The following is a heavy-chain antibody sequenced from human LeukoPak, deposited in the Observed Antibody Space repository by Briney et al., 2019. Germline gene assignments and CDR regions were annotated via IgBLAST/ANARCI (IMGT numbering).Heavy chain of an antibody. CDR1: GYTFTSYG. J-gene: IGHJ4*02. D-gene: IGHD3-22*01. V-gene: IGHV1-18*01. CDR2: ISAYNGNT. CDR3: AGYYDSSGYFG. Sequence: ASVKVSCKASGYTFTSYGISWVRQAPGQGLEWMGWISAYNGNTNYAQKLQGRVTMTTDKSTSTAYMELSSLRSEDTAVYYCAGYYDSSGYFGWGQGTLVTVSS.